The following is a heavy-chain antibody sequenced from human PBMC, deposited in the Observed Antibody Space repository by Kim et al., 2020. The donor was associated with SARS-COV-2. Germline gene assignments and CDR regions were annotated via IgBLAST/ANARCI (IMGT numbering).Heavy chain of an antibody. CDR1: GFTFSSYA. CDR3: AKEKQLVSSVWWELPYFDY. Sequence: GGSLRLSCAASGFTFSSYAMSWVRQAPGKGLEWVSAISGSGGSTYYADSVKGRFTISRDNSKNTLYLQMNSLRAEDTAVYYCAKEKQLVSSVWWELPYFDYWGQGTLVTVSS. V-gene: IGHV3-23*01. D-gene: IGHD1-26*01. J-gene: IGHJ4*02. CDR2: ISGSGGST.